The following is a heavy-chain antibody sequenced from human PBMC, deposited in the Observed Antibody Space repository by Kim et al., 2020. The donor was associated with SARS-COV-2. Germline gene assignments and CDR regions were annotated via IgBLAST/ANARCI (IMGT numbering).Heavy chain of an antibody. J-gene: IGHJ5*02. CDR3: ARARYCSSTSCYSYWFDP. V-gene: IGHV3-33*01. CDR2: IWYDGSNK. CDR1: GFTFSSYG. D-gene: IGHD2-2*01. Sequence: GGSLRLSYAASGFTFSSYGMHWVRQAPGKGLEWVAVIWYDGSNKYYADSVKGRFTISRDNSKNTLYLQMNSLRAEDTAVYYCARARYCSSTSCYSYWFDPWGQGTLVTVSS.